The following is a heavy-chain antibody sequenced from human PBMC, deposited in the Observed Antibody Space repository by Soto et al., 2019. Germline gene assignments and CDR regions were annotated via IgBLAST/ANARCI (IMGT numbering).Heavy chain of an antibody. J-gene: IGHJ6*02. CDR3: ARDYCSETTCPNYGMDV. D-gene: IGHD2-15*01. CDR1: GASTISHYH. V-gene: IGHV4-31*02. Sequence: SETLSLTCSVPGASTISHYHWTWIRQPPGKGLEWMGYIFNSGTTFYNPSLTSRLSISMDTSGNHFSLELRSVTAADTAVYYCARDYCSETTCPNYGMDVWGQGTMVTVSS. CDR2: IFNSGTT.